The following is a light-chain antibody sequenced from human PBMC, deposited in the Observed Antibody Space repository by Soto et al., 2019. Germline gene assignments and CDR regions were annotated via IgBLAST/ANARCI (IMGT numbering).Light chain of an antibody. V-gene: IGLV2-14*01. CDR2: DVS. CDR1: SSDVGGYNY. Sequence: QSALTQPASGSGSPGQSSTISCTGTSSDVGGYNYVSWYQQHPGKAPKLMIYDVSNRPSGVSNRFSGSKSGNTASLTISGLQAEDEADYYCISYTSSSTLVVFGGGTKVTVL. J-gene: IGLJ2*01. CDR3: ISYTSSSTLVV.